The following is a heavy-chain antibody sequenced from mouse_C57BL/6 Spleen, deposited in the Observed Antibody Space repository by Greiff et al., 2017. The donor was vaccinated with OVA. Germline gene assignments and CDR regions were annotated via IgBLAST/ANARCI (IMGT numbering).Heavy chain of an antibody. V-gene: IGHV1-59*01. CDR3: ARPVDSSGYDY. CDR2: IDPSDSYT. J-gene: IGHJ2*01. CDR1: GYTFTSYW. D-gene: IGHD3-2*02. Sequence: QVQLKQPGAELVRPGTSVKLSCKASGYTFTSYWMHWVKQRPGQGLEWIGVIDPSDSYTNYNQKFKGKATLTVDTSSSTAYMQLSSLTSEDSAVYYCARPVDSSGYDYGGQGTTLTVSS.